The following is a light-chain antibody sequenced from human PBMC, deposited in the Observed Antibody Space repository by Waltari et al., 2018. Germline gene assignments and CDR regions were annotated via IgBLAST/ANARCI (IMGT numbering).Light chain of an antibody. CDR1: SSNIGAGYD. J-gene: IGLJ2*01. V-gene: IGLV1-40*01. CDR3: QSYESSLSAVV. Sequence: QSVLTQPPSVSGAPGQRVTISCTGSSSNIGAGYDVHWYQKLPGTAPKLLIYDNSNRPSGIPDRFSGSKSGTSASLAITGLQAEDEADYYCQSYESSLSAVVFGGGTKLTVL. CDR2: DNS.